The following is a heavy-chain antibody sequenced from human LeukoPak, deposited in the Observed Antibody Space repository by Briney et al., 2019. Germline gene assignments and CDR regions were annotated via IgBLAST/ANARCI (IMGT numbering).Heavy chain of an antibody. CDR1: GFTFSNYA. CDR3: ARELGYCSSTSCPKYYYGMDV. D-gene: IGHD2-2*01. V-gene: IGHV3-30-3*01. Sequence: PGGSLRLSCAASGFTFSNYAMHWVRQAPGKGLEWVAVISNDGSNKYYADSVKGRFTISRDNPKNTLYLQMNSLRAEYTAVYYCARELGYCSSTSCPKYYYGMDVWGQGTTVTVPS. J-gene: IGHJ6*02. CDR2: ISNDGSNK.